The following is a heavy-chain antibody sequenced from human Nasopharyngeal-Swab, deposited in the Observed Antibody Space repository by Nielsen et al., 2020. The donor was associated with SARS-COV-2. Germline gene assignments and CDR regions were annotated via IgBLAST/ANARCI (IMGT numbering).Heavy chain of an antibody. V-gene: IGHV3-23*01. CDR1: GFTFSNYA. CDR3: AKNRWGSSGWFEIDY. J-gene: IGHJ4*02. D-gene: IGHD6-19*01. Sequence: GESLKISCAASGFTFSNYAINWVRQAPGKGLEWVSVFSGSGGSTYYADSVKGRFTISGDNSKNTLYLQMNSLRAEDTAVYYCAKNRWGSSGWFEIDYWGQGTLVTVSS. CDR2: FSGSGGST.